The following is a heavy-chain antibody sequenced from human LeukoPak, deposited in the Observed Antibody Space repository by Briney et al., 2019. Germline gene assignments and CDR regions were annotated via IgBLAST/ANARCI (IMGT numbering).Heavy chain of an antibody. J-gene: IGHJ6*03. D-gene: IGHD3-22*01. CDR2: IYHSGST. CDR3: ARMLSSGYYYYYYYYYMDV. Sequence: PSETLSLTCAVPGYSISSGYYWGWIRQPPGKGLEWIGSIYHSGSTYYNPSLKSRVTISVDTSKNQFSLKLSFVTAADTAVYYCARMLSSGYYYYYYYYYMDVWGKGTTVTVSS. V-gene: IGHV4-38-2*01. CDR1: GYSISSGYY.